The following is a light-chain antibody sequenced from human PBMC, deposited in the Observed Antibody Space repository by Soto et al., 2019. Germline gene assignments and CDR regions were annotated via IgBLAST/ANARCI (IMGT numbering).Light chain of an antibody. V-gene: IGKV3-20*01. CDR2: GAS. CDR1: QSVSSY. CDR3: QQYGSSCT. J-gene: IGKJ1*01. Sequence: EVVLTQSPGTLSLSPGERATLSCRASQSVSSYLAWYQQKPGQAPRLLICGASNRAAGIPDRFSGSGSGTDFTLTISRLEPEDFAVYYCQQYGSSCTFGQGTKVDIK.